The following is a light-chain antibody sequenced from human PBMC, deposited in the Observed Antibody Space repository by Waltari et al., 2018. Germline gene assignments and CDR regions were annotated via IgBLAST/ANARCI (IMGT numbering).Light chain of an antibody. Sequence: QSVLAQPPSVSGAPGQRVTISCTGSTSHIGAPYDLPWYPQFPGTAPKLLIYANTNRPSGVPDRFSGSKSGTSASLAITGLQAEDEADYYCQSYDSSLSAWVFGGGTKLTVL. CDR3: QSYDSSLSAWV. V-gene: IGLV1-40*01. J-gene: IGLJ3*02. CDR1: TSHIGAPYD. CDR2: ANT.